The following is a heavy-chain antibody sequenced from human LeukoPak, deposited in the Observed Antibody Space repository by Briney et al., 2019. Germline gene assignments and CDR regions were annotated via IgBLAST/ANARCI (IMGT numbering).Heavy chain of an antibody. CDR1: GYTFTSYG. Sequence: GASVKVSCKASGYTFTSYGISWVRQAPGQGLEWMGWMNPNSGNTGYAQKFQGRVTMTRNTSISTAYMELSSLRSEDTAVYYCARGVRFLEWLSSTYYFDYWGQGTLVTVSS. D-gene: IGHD3-3*01. CDR2: MNPNSGNT. CDR3: ARGVRFLEWLSSTYYFDY. J-gene: IGHJ4*02. V-gene: IGHV1-8*02.